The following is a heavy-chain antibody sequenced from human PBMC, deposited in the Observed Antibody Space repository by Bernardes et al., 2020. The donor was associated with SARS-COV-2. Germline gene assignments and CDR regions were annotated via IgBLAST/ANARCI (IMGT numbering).Heavy chain of an antibody. J-gene: IGHJ5*02. CDR1: GGSISNSGYY. CDR3: AREAVAGDNWLDP. CDR2: THIGGST. V-gene: IGHV4-61*02. Sequence: SETLSLTCKVSGGSISNSGYYWSWLLQPAGKGLEWIGRTHIGGSTNYNPSLKSRVTISLDTSKNQFSLSLSSVTAADTAVYYCAREAVAGDNWLDPWGQGILVTVSS. D-gene: IGHD6-19*01.